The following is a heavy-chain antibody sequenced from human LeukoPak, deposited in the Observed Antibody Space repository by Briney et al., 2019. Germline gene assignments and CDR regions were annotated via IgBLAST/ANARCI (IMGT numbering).Heavy chain of an antibody. J-gene: IGHJ4*02. D-gene: IGHD2-8*01. V-gene: IGHV3-23*01. CDR3: ARNAADCTTSACYDS. CDR2: VTGNGDTT. CDR1: GFTFRNYA. Sequence: GESLRLSCAASGFTFRNYAMTWVRQAPGKGLEWVSVVTGNGDTTYYADSLKGRFTISRDNSRNTLYLQMNSLRAEDTAVCHCARNAADCTTSACYDSWGQGTLVTVSS.